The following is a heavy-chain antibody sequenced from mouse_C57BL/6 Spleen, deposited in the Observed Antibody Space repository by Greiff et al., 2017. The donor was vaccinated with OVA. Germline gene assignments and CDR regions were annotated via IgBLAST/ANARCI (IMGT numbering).Heavy chain of an antibody. V-gene: IGHV3-6*01. CDR1: CYSITSGYY. Sequence: EVKLMESGPGLVKPSQSLSLTCSVTCYSITSGYYWNWLRQFPGNKLEWMGYISYDGSNNYNPSLKNRISITRDTSKNQFFLKLNSVTTEDTATYYCARAETAQATWFAYWGQGTLVTVSA. D-gene: IGHD3-2*02. J-gene: IGHJ3*01. CDR3: ARAETAQATWFAY. CDR2: ISYDGSN.